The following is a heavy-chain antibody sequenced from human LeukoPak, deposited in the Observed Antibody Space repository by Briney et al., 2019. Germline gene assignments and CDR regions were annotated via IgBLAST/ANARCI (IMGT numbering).Heavy chain of an antibody. CDR3: AKTVVNSGWYYFDY. J-gene: IGHJ4*02. CDR1: GFTFSSYT. V-gene: IGHV3-23*01. D-gene: IGHD3-22*01. Sequence: GGSLRLSCAASGFTFSSYTMSWVRQAPGKGLEWVPSISGSDGRTYYVDSVKGRFTISRDNSKNTLYLQLNSLGAEDTAVYYCAKTVVNSGWYYFDYWGQGTLVTVSS. CDR2: ISGSDGRT.